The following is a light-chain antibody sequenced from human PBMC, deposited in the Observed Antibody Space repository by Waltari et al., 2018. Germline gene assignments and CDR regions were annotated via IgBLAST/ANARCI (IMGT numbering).Light chain of an antibody. CDR2: AAS. V-gene: IGKV1-27*01. CDR1: QGISNY. J-gene: IGKJ3*01. CDR3: QKYNSALFT. Sequence: IQMTQSPCSPSASVGDRVTITCRASQGISNYLAWYQQKPGKVPKLLIYAASTLQSGVPSRFSGSGSGTDFTLTISSLQPEDVATYYCQKYNSALFTFGPGTKVDIK.